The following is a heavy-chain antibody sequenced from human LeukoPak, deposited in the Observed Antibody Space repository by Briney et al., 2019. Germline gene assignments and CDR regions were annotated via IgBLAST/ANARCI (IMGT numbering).Heavy chain of an antibody. CDR3: ARDHRAPVLLWFGELFGWFDP. D-gene: IGHD3-10*01. J-gene: IGHJ5*02. CDR1: GGSINSYY. V-gene: IGHV4-4*07. Sequence: SETLSLTCTVSGGSINSYYWSWIRQPAGKGLEWIGRIYTSGSTNYNPSLKSRVTMSVDTSKNQFSLKLSSVTAADTAVYHCARDHRAPVLLWFGELFGWFDPWGQGTLVTVSS. CDR2: IYTSGST.